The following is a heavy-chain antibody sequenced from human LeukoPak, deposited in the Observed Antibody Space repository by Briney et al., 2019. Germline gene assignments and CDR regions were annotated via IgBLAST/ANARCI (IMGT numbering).Heavy chain of an antibody. CDR3: VSGFFQWLY. V-gene: IGHV3-7*01. CDR1: GFILGGYW. D-gene: IGHD3-3*01. J-gene: IGHJ4*02. CDR2: KNPDGSIN. Sequence: GGSLRLSCAASGFILGGYWMSWVRQAPRRGLEWVANKNPDGSINYYVASVNGRFTISRDNAKNSLDLQMNSLRAEDTAVYYCVSGFFQWLYWGEGTLVTVSS.